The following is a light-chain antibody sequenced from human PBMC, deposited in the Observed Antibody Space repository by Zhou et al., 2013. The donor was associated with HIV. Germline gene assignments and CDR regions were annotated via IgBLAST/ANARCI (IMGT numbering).Light chain of an antibody. V-gene: IGKV3D-20*02. J-gene: IGKJ4*01. CDR2: GAS. CDR1: QSVSSGY. CDR3: QQRSNWPPGLT. Sequence: ENVLTQSPDTLSLSPGERATLSCRASQSVSSGYLAWYQQKPGQAPRLLIYGASNRATGIPDRFSGSGSGADFTLTISSLEPEDFAVYYCQQRSNWPPGLTFGGGTKVEIK.